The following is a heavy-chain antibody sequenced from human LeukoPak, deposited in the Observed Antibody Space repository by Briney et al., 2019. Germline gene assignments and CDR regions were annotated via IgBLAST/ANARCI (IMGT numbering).Heavy chain of an antibody. D-gene: IGHD3-10*01. V-gene: IGHV3-30*03. CDR2: ISSDGSKK. Sequence: GGSLRLSCAASGLSFNSSYMRWVRQAPGKGLEWWAVISSDGSKKYYAASVKSRFTISKDTSNNTLNLQMSSLGTEDTGVFYGAIGSGGSGSFYNHFHLWGRGT. J-gene: IGHJ4*02. CDR1: GLSFNSSY. CDR3: AIGSGGSGSFYNHFHL.